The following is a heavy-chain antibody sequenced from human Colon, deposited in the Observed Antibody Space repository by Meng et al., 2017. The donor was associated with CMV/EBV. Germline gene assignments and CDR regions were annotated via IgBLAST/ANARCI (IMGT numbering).Heavy chain of an antibody. J-gene: IGHJ4*02. CDR3: ARGRGDTSGYYLRGHFDS. Sequence: SVKVSCKPSGGTFSSYVFNWVRQAPGQGLEWMGGIIPSLGVATYAQMLQGRVTIIAEKSTGTVYMELTSLTFDDTAIYYCARGRGDTSGYYLRGHFDSWGPGTLVTVSS. V-gene: IGHV1-69*10. D-gene: IGHD3-22*01. CDR2: IIPSLGVA. CDR1: GGTFSSYV.